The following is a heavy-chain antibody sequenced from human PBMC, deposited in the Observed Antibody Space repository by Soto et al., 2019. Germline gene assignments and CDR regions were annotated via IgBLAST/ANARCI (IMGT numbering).Heavy chain of an antibody. CDR1: GCSISSSNW. V-gene: IGHV4-4*02. CDR2: IYHSGST. D-gene: IGHD6-13*01. Sequence: PSETLSLTCAVSGCSISSSNWWSWVRQPPGKGLEWIGEIYHSGSTNYNPSLKSRVTISVDKSKNQFSLKLSSVTAADTAVYYCARDSSSWTRDYYYGMDVWGQGTTVTVSS. CDR3: ARDSSSWTRDYYYGMDV. J-gene: IGHJ6*02.